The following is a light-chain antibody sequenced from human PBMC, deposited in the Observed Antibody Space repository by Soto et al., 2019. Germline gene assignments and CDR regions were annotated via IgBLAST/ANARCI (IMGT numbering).Light chain of an antibody. CDR2: DAS. CDR1: QSISSW. J-gene: IGKJ1*01. Sequence: DIQMTQSPSTLSASVGDRVTITCRASQSISSWLAWYQQKPGKAPKLLIYDASSLESGVPSRFSGSGSGTEFTLTISRLQPDDFATYYCQQYNSYSRTFGQGTKVEIQ. CDR3: QQYNSYSRT. V-gene: IGKV1-5*01.